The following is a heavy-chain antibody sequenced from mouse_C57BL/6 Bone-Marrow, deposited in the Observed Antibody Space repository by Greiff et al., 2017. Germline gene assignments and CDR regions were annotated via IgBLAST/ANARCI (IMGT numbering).Heavy chain of an antibody. CDR3: ARRDGYYDWVWFAY. J-gene: IGHJ3*01. CDR1: GYTFTSYW. CDR2: IHPNSGST. V-gene: IGHV1-64*01. D-gene: IGHD2-3*01. Sequence: QVQLQQPGAELVKPGASVKLSCKASGYTFTSYWMHWVKQRPGQGLEWIGMIHPNSGSTNYNEKFKSKATLTVDNSSSTAYMQLSSLTSEDSAVYYCARRDGYYDWVWFAYWGQGTLVTVSA.